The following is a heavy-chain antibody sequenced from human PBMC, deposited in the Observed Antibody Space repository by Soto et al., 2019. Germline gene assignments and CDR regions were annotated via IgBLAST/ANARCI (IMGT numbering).Heavy chain of an antibody. D-gene: IGHD3-22*01. CDR1: GGSILDSTYY. V-gene: IGHV4-39*01. CDR2: IFYSGGT. Sequence: QLLLQESGPGLVKPSETLSLTCTVSGGSILDSTYYWAWIRQSPGKGLEWIGTIFYSGGTFYTPSLKSRVTMSVDTSNNHFSLKLSSLTAADTAVYYCARQASGYYYGWFDPWGQGTLVTVSS. J-gene: IGHJ5*02. CDR3: ARQASGYYYGWFDP.